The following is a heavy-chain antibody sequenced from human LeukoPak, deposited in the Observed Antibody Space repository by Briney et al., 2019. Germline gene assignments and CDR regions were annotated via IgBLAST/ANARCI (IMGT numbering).Heavy chain of an antibody. J-gene: IGHJ5*02. CDR2: INHSGST. CDR1: GRSFSGYY. CDR3: ARRLIRPRSGYPIDP. D-gene: IGHD5-12*01. V-gene: IGHV4-34*01. Sequence: SETLSLTCAVYGRSFSGYYWSWIRQPPGKGLEWIGEINHSGSTNYNPSLKSRVTISVDTSKNQFSLKLSSVTAADTAVYYCARRLIRPRSGYPIDPWGQGTLVTVSS.